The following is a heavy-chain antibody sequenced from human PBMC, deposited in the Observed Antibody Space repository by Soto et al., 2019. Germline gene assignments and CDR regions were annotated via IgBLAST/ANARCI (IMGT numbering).Heavy chain of an antibody. D-gene: IGHD3-10*01. CDR3: ARDSGVVRGVIISPRYYYYYGMDV. V-gene: IGHV1-18*01. Sequence: XSMKASCKASGYTFTSYGISWVRQAPGQGLEWMGWISAYNGNTNYAQKLQGRVTMTTDTSTSTAYMELRSLRSDDTAVYYCARDSGVVRGVIISPRYYYYYGMDVSGQGSTVTVSS. J-gene: IGHJ6*02. CDR2: ISAYNGNT. CDR1: GYTFTSYG.